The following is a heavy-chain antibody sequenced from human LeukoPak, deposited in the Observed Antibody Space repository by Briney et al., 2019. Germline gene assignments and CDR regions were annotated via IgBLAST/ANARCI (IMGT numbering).Heavy chain of an antibody. CDR3: ARVDYDSSGYYLSRGFDI. V-gene: IGHV4-34*01. CDR1: GGSFSGHY. Sequence: SETLSLTCAVYGGSFSGHYWSWIRQPPGKGLEWIGEINHGGSTSYNPSLKSRVTFSVDTCKNQFSLKVNSMTVADTAVYYCARVDYDSSGYYLSRGFDIWGQGTMVTVSS. D-gene: IGHD3-22*01. J-gene: IGHJ3*02. CDR2: INHGGST.